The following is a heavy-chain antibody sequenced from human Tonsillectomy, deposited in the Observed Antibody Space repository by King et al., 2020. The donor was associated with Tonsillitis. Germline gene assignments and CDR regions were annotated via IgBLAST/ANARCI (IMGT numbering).Heavy chain of an antibody. V-gene: IGHV3-23*04. D-gene: IGHD3-3*01. CDR2: ISGGGGIT. CDR3: AKVGEDHDFWSGYSYGMVV. J-gene: IGHJ6*02. Sequence: VQLVESGGGLVPPGGSLRLSCAASGFTFSSYAMSWVRQAPGKGLEWVSAISGGGGITYYADSVKGRFTISRDNSKNTLFLQMNSLRAEDTAVYYCAKVGEDHDFWSGYSYGMVVWGQGTTVTVSS. CDR1: GFTFSSYA.